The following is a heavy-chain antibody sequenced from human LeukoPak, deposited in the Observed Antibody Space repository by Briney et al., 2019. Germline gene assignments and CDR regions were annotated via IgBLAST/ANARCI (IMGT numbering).Heavy chain of an antibody. CDR1: GGSISSYY. J-gene: IGHJ3*02. CDR3: AREPDLEWLVSDAFDI. CDR2: IYTNGST. D-gene: IGHD3-3*01. Sequence: SETLSLTCTVSGGSISSYYWSWIRQPAGKGLEWIGRIYTNGSTNYNPSLKSRVTMSVDTSKNQFSLKLSSVTAADTAVYYCAREPDLEWLVSDAFDIWGQGTMVTVSS. V-gene: IGHV4-4*07.